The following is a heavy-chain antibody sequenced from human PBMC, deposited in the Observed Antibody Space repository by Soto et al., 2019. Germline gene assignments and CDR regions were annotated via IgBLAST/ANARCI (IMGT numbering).Heavy chain of an antibody. CDR2: TYYRSKWYN. CDR1: GDSVSSNSAA. J-gene: IGHJ5*02. Sequence: SQTLSLTCAISGDSVSSNSAAWNRIRQSPSRGLEWLGRTYYRSKWYNDYAVSVKSRITINPDTSKNQFSLQLNSVTPEDTAVYYCARDGWQLPQLLNWFDPWGQGTLVTVSS. CDR3: ARDGWQLPQLLNWFDP. V-gene: IGHV6-1*01. D-gene: IGHD2-15*01.